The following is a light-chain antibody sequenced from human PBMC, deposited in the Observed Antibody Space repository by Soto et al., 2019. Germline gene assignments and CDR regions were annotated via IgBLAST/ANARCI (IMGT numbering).Light chain of an antibody. CDR2: GAS. CDR3: QQYGSSRGYT. J-gene: IGKJ2*01. CDR1: QSVSSSY. Sequence: EIVLTQSPGTLSLSPGGRATLSCRASQSVSSSYLAWYQQKPGQAPRLLIYGASSRATGIPDRFSGSGSGTDFTLTISRLEPEDFAVYYCQQYGSSRGYTFGQGTKLEIK. V-gene: IGKV3-20*01.